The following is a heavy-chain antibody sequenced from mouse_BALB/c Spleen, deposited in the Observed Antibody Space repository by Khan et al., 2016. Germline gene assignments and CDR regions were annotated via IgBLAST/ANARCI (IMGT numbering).Heavy chain of an antibody. V-gene: IGHV14-3*02. CDR2: IDPPNDNT. J-gene: IGHJ2*01. Sequence: VRLQQSGAELVKPGASVKLSCTASGFSIQDTYIHWVRQRPEQGLDWIGRIDPPNDNTKYDPKLQGKATITADTSSNTAYLQLSSLTYEDTAVYYCARMYYGDYWGQGTTLTVSS. CDR3: ARMYYGDY. CDR1: GFSIQDTY. D-gene: IGHD1-1*01.